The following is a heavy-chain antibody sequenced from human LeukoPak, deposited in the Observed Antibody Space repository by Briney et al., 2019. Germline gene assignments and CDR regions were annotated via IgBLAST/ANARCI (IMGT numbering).Heavy chain of an antibody. CDR2: IYYSGST. J-gene: IGHJ4*02. Sequence: SETLSLTCTVSGGSISRGDYYWSWIRQPPGKSLEWIGYIYYSGSTFYSPSLKSRVTISVDTSKNQFSLKLSSVTAADTAVYYCASFYQAYYFGYWGQGTLVTVSS. V-gene: IGHV4-30-4*01. CDR1: GGSISRGDYY. CDR3: ASFYQAYYFGY. D-gene: IGHD2-21*01.